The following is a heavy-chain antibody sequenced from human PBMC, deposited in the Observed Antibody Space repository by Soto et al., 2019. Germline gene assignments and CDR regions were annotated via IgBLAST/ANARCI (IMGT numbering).Heavy chain of an antibody. D-gene: IGHD1-26*01. Sequence: QVQLVQSGAEVKKPGSSVKVSCKVSGGTFSSYAISWVRQAPGQGLQWMGGIIPISGTADYAQKFQGRVTIIAAEFTNTAYMELSSLRSEDTAVYYCARDLVGGSSAYYYGMDVWGQGTTVTVSS. CDR1: GGTFSSYA. V-gene: IGHV1-69*01. CDR3: ARDLVGGSSAYYYGMDV. CDR2: IIPISGTA. J-gene: IGHJ6*02.